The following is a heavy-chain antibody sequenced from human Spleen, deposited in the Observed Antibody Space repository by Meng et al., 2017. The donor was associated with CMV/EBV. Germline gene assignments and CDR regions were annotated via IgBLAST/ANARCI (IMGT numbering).Heavy chain of an antibody. CDR1: GFTFSSYA. CDR3: AKEGYEDFWSPDY. J-gene: IGHJ4*02. CDR2: ISYDGSNK. D-gene: IGHD3-3*01. Sequence: LSLTCAASGFTFSSYAMHWVRQAPGKGLEWVAVISYDGSNKYYADSVKGRFTISRDNSKNTLYLQMNSLRAEDTAVYYCAKEGYEDFWSPDYWGQGTLVTVSS. V-gene: IGHV3-30-3*01.